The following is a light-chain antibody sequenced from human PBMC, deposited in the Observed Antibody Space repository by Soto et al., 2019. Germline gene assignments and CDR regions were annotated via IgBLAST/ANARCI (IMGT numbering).Light chain of an antibody. CDR2: DTN. CDR3: LLSYPGVRAV. Sequence: QAVVTQEPSLTVSPGRTVTLTCGSSTGAVTSGHYPYWFQQKPGQAPRTLIYDTNNKHSWTPARFSGSLLGGKAALTLSDAQPEDEAEYCCLLSYPGVRAVFGGGTQLTVL. J-gene: IGLJ7*01. V-gene: IGLV7-46*01. CDR1: TGAVTSGHY.